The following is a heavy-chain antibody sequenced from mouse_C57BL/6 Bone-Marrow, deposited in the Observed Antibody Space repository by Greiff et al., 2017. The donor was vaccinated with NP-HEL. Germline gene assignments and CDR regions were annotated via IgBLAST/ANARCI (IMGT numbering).Heavy chain of an antibody. V-gene: IGHV5-9*01. CDR3: ARQGYGSPWYFDV. J-gene: IGHJ1*03. D-gene: IGHD1-1*01. CDR1: GFTFSSYT. Sequence: EVQGVESGGGLVKPGGSLKLSCAASGFTFSSYTMSWVRQTPEKRLEWVATISGGGGNTYYPDSVKGRFTISRDNAKNTLYLQMSSLRSEDTALYYCARQGYGSPWYFDVWGTGTTVTVSS. CDR2: ISGGGGNT.